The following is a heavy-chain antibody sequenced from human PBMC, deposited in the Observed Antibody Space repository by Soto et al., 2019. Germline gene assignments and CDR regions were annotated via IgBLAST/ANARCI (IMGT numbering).Heavy chain of an antibody. CDR3: AKDLDVYDWGSYRRGSYFDD. D-gene: IGHD3-16*02. J-gene: IGHJ4*02. CDR2: ISGSGGST. CDR1: GFTFSSYA. Sequence: EVQLLESGGGLVQPGGSLRLSCAASGFTFSSYAMSWVRQAPGKGLEWVSAISGSGGSTYYADSVKGRFTISRDKSKNYLQLQMHRLKAEDMDVYDCAKDLDVYDWGSYRRGSYFDDWGQGTLVTVSS. V-gene: IGHV3-23*01.